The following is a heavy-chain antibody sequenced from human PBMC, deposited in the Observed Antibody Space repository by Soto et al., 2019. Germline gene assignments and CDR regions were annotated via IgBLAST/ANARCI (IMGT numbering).Heavy chain of an antibody. D-gene: IGHD3-3*01. CDR2: ISKSGTVI. CDR1: GSTFSSSE. CDR3: ASVNLRFSYGIDV. V-gene: IGHV3-48*03. J-gene: IGHJ6*02. Sequence: PGGSLRLSCAASGSTFSSSEMHWVRQAPGKGLEWVSYISKSGTVIYYADSVKGRFTISRDNAKNLLYLQMNSLRAEDTAVYFCASVNLRFSYGIDVWGHGTSVTVSS.